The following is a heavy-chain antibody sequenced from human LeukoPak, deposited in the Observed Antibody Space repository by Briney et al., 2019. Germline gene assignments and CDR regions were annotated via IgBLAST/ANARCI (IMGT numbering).Heavy chain of an antibody. D-gene: IGHD6-25*01. J-gene: IGHJ6*04. CDR2: IKTKADNYAT. CDR3: THPAYYYNVDV. CDR1: GLTFSVSA. V-gene: IGHV3-73*01. Sequence: GGSLRLSCSASGLTFSVSAIHWVRQASGKGLEWVGRIKTKADNYATAYAASVKGRFTISRDETTNTACLQMNSLKTEDTAVYYCTHPAYYYNVDVWGKGTTVTVSS.